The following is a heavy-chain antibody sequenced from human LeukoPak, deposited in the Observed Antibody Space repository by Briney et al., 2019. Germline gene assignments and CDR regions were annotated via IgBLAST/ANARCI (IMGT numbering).Heavy chain of an antibody. CDR3: ARDSLSSNDY. CDR2: LSGGGGST. D-gene: IGHD2-2*01. CDR1: GFTFSSYA. Sequence: GGSLRLSCAASGFTFSSYAMSWVRQAPGKGLEWVSGLSGGGGSTYYADSVKGRFTISRDNAKNSLYLQMNSLRAEDTALYHCARDSLSSNDYWGQGTLVTVSS. V-gene: IGHV3-23*01. J-gene: IGHJ4*02.